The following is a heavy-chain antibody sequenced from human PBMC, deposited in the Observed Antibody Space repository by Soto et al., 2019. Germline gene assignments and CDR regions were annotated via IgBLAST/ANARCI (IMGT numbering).Heavy chain of an antibody. D-gene: IGHD3-16*01. CDR2: IWYDGSNK. V-gene: IGHV3-33*01. Sequence: QVQLVESGGGVVQPGRSLRLSCAASGFTFSSYGMHWVRQAPGKGLEWVAVIWYDGSNKYYAESVKVRFTISRYNSKRTLYVVRNRLSVKDRAVYYCARQWLIMFGGVQQWGQGSLVT. CDR1: GFTFSSYG. CDR3: ARQWLIMFGGVQQ. J-gene: IGHJ1*01.